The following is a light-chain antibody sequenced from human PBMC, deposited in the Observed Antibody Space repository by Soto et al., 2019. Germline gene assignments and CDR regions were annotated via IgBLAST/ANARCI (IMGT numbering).Light chain of an antibody. CDR3: QQYGSSIN. V-gene: IGKV3-20*01. CDR1: QSVSSSY. CDR2: GAS. J-gene: IGKJ5*01. Sequence: EIVLTQSPGTLSLSPGERATLSCRASQSVSSSYLAWYQQKPGQAPRLLIYGASSRATGIPDRFSGSGSGTDFTLTISRLEPEDFAVYYCQQYGSSINFGQGTRLE.